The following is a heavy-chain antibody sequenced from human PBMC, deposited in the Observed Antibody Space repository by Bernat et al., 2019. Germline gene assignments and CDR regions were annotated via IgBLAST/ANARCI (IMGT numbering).Heavy chain of an antibody. V-gene: IGHV3-7*03. D-gene: IGHD3-10*01. CDR1: GFTFSSYW. CDR3: ARASGYYYGSGSYYIDYFDY. J-gene: IGHJ4*02. CDR2: IKQDGSEK. Sequence: VQLVESGGGVVQPGRSLRLSCAASGFTFSSYWMSWVRQAPGKGLEWVANIKQDGSEKYYVDSVKGRFTISRDNAKNSLYLQMNSLRAEDTAVYYCARASGYYYGSGSYYIDYFDYWGQGTLVTVSS.